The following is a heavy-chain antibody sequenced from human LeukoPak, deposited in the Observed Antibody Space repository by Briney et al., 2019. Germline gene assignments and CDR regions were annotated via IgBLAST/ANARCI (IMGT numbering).Heavy chain of an antibody. V-gene: IGHV6-1*01. J-gene: IGHJ4*02. D-gene: IGHD5-24*01. CDR1: GDSVSSSAA. CDR2: TYYESKWYN. Sequence: SQTLSLTCAISGDSVSSSAAWNWIRQSPSRGLEWLGRTYYESKWYNDYAVSVKSRVTINPDTSKNQFSLQLNSMTPEDTAVYYCARGFLQGGLHSWGQGTLVTVSS. CDR3: ARGFLQGGLHS.